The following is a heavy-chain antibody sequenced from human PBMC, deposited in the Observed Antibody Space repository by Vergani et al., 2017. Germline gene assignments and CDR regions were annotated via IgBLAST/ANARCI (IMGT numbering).Heavy chain of an antibody. V-gene: IGHV1-46*01. CDR3: ARAFLKWETRGWFDP. CDR2: INTSGGST. J-gene: IGHJ5*02. D-gene: IGHD1-26*01. CDR1: GYTFTSYY. Sequence: QVQLVQSGAEVKKPGASVKVSCKASGYTFTSYYMHWVRQAPGQGLEWMGIINTSGGSTSYAQKFQGRVTMTTDTSTSTVYMELSSLRADDTALYYCARAFLKWETRGWFDPWGQGTLVTVSS.